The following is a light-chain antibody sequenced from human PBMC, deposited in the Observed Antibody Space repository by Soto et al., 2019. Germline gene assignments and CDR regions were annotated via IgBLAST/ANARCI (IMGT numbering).Light chain of an antibody. CDR2: EVS. CDR3: SSFAGSDNVV. Sequence: QSALTQPPSASGSPGQSVTISCTGTSSDVGGYNSVSWYQQHPGKAPKLMIYEVSKRPSGVPVRFSGSKSGNTASLTVSGLQAEDEADYYCSSFAGSDNVVFXGGT. V-gene: IGLV2-8*01. J-gene: IGLJ2*01. CDR1: SSDVGGYNS.